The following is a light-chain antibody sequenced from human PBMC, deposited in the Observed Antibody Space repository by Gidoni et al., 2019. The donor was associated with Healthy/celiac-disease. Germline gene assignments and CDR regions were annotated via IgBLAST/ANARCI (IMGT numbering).Light chain of an antibody. CDR1: SSNIGSNY. J-gene: IGLJ7*02. Sequence: QSVLTQPPSASGTPGQRVTISCSGSSSNIGSNYVYWYQQLPGTAPKLLIYRNNQRPSGVPDRFSGSKSGTSASLAISGLRSEDEADYYCAAWDDSLSGVFGGGTQLTAL. CDR2: RNN. V-gene: IGLV1-47*01. CDR3: AAWDDSLSGV.